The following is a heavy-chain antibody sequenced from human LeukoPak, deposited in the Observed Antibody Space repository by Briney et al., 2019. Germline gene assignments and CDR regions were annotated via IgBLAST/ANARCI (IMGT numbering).Heavy chain of an antibody. J-gene: IGHJ4*02. CDR2: ISSSGSTI. Sequence: PGASLRLSCAASGFTFSSYEMNWVRQAPEKGLEWVSYISSSGSTIYYADSVKGRFTISRDNAKNSLYLQMNSLRAEDTAVYYCAKEGILWVYDSSGYYIDWGQGTLVTVSS. CDR3: AKEGILWVYDSSGYYID. V-gene: IGHV3-48*03. CDR1: GFTFSSYE. D-gene: IGHD3-22*01.